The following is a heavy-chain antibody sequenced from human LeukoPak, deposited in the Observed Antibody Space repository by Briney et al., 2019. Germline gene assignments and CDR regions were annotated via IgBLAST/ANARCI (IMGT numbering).Heavy chain of an antibody. D-gene: IGHD3-10*01. J-gene: IGHJ4*02. Sequence: ASVKVSCKASGYRFTSYGISWVRQAPGQGLEWMGWISAYNGNTNYVQKLQGRVTMTTDTSTNTAYMELRSLRSDDTAVYYCARDRVSLWFGELLHWGQGTLVTVSS. CDR3: ARDRVSLWFGELLH. CDR1: GYRFTSYG. CDR2: ISAYNGNT. V-gene: IGHV1-18*01.